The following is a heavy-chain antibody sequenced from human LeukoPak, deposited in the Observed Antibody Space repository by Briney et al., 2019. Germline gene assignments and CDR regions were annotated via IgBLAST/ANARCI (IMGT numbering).Heavy chain of an antibody. V-gene: IGHV3-48*04. J-gene: IGHJ4*02. CDR3: ARETPKRGYGSGSYIDY. CDR2: ISSSGSTI. CDR1: GFTFSSYG. Sequence: PGRSLRLSCAASGFTFSSYGMHWVRQAPGKGLEWVSYISSSGSTIYYADSVKGRFTISRDNAKNSLYLQMNSLRAEDTAVYYCARETPKRGYGSGSYIDYWGQGTLVTVSS. D-gene: IGHD3-10*01.